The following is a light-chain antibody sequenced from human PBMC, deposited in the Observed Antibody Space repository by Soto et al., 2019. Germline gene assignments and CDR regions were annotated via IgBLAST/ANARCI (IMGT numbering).Light chain of an antibody. V-gene: IGKV3-15*01. Sequence: EIVITQSPATLSVSPGERATLSCRASQSVSSNLAWYQQKPGQAPRLLIYGASTRATGIPARFSGSGSETEFTLTISSLQSEDFAVYYCQQYNNWPRTFGQGTKVDI. CDR2: GAS. J-gene: IGKJ1*01. CDR3: QQYNNWPRT. CDR1: QSVSSN.